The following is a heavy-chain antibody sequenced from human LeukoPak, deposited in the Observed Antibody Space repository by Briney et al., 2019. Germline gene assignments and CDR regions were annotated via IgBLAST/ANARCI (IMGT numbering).Heavy chain of an antibody. CDR3: ARAGTCSSTSCDGGIEY. CDR2: ISTTSTYI. Sequence: PGGSLRLSCAVSGFAFSSYNKKWVRQAPGKGLEWVSFISTTSTYIYYADSVKGRFTVSRDNSKNLLYLQMDSLRVEDTAVYYCARAGTCSSTSCDGGIEYWGQGTLVTVSS. D-gene: IGHD2-2*01. J-gene: IGHJ4*02. CDR1: GFAFSSYN. V-gene: IGHV3-21*06.